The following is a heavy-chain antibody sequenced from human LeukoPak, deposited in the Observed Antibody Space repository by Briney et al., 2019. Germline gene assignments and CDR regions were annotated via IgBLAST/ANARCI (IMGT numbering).Heavy chain of an antibody. CDR2: INPNSGGT. CDR1: GYIFTDYY. V-gene: IGHV1-2*02. J-gene: IGHJ5*02. Sequence: ASVKVSCKASGYIFTDYYMHWVRQAPGQGLEWMGWINPNSGGTNYAQNFQGRVTMTRDTSISTAYMELSRLRSDDTAVYYCARDLNWFDPWGQGTLVTVSS. CDR3: ARDLNWFDP.